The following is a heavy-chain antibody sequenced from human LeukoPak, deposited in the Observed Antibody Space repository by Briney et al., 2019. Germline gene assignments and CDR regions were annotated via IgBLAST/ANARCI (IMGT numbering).Heavy chain of an antibody. CDR2: IYSGGGT. D-gene: IGHD3-16*01. V-gene: IGHV3-66*01. Sequence: GGSLRLSCAASGFTVSSNYMSWVRQAPGKGMEWVSVIYSGGGTYYADAVKGRFTISRDNSKNTLYLQMNSLRAGDTAVYYCARDHYVDAFDIWGQGTMVTVSS. CDR1: GFTVSSNY. J-gene: IGHJ3*02. CDR3: ARDHYVDAFDI.